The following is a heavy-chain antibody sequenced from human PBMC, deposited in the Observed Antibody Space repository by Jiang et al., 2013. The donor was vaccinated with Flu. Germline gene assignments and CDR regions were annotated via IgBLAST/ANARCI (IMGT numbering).Heavy chain of an antibody. Sequence: VQLVESGGDLVQPGGSLRLSCAASGFTFSPYSMNWVRQAPGKGLEWLSYITGSSGSINYADSVKGRFTISRDNAKNSVYLQMNSLRAEDTAVYYCATSNGHLDHWGQGTLVTVSS. CDR1: GFTFSPYS. D-gene: IGHD2-8*01. J-gene: IGHJ4*02. V-gene: IGHV3-48*04. CDR2: ITGSSGSI. CDR3: ATSNGHLDH.